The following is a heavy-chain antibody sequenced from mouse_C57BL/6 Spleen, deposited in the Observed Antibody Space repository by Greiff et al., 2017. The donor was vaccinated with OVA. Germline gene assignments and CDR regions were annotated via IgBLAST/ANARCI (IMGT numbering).Heavy chain of an antibody. CDR1: GYTFTDYY. V-gene: IGHV1-26*01. Sequence: VHVKQSGPELVKPGASVKISCKASGYTFTDYYMNWVKQSHGKSLEWIGDINPNNGGTSYNQKFKGKATLTVDKSSSTAYMELRILTSEDSAVYYCARSGTWTYYAMDYWGQGTSVTVSS. CDR2: INPNNGGT. J-gene: IGHJ4*01. CDR3: ARSGTWTYYAMDY. D-gene: IGHD3-1*01.